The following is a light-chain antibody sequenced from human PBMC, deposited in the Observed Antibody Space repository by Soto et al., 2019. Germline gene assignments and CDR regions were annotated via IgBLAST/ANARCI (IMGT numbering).Light chain of an antibody. Sequence: DIQMTQSPSSVSASVGGRVTITCRASQGIGNWLAWYQQKPGQAPKLLIYAASSLHSGVPSRFSGSGSGTDFTLTISSLQPEDFATYFCQQSNSLPNTFGRGTKLEI. V-gene: IGKV1-12*01. CDR2: AAS. J-gene: IGKJ2*01. CDR1: QGIGNW. CDR3: QQSNSLPNT.